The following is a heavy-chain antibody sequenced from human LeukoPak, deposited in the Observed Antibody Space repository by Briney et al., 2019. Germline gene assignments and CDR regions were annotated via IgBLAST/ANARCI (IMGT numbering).Heavy chain of an antibody. D-gene: IGHD3-22*01. Sequence: PGRSLRLSCAASGFTFSSYGMHWVRQAPGKGLEWVAVISYGGSNKYYADSVKGRFTISRDNSKNTLYLQMNSLRAEDTAVYYCAKDLRRGYGSHGMDVWGQGTTVTVSS. V-gene: IGHV3-30*18. CDR1: GFTFSSYG. CDR3: AKDLRRGYGSHGMDV. CDR2: ISYGGSNK. J-gene: IGHJ6*02.